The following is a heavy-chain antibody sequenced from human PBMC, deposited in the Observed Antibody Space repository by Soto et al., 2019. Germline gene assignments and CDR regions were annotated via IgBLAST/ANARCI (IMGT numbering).Heavy chain of an antibody. CDR3: VRGTVWSSGLRPGIVDY. D-gene: IGHD3-22*01. CDR2: ISYDGSNK. CDR1: GFIFSTYT. Sequence: QVQLVESGGGVVQPGRSLRLSCAASGFIFSTYTMHWVRQAPGEGLEWVAVISYDGSNKYYADSVKGRFNISSDNSKHTLYLQMDSLSAAGTAVFDCVRGTVWSSGLRPGIVDYWGQGSPVTFAS. V-gene: IGHV3-30-3*01. J-gene: IGHJ4*02.